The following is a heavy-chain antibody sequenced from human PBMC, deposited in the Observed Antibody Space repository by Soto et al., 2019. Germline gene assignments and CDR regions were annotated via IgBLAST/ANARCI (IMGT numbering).Heavy chain of an antibody. D-gene: IGHD3-10*01. CDR2: IVVGSGNT. CDR3: AAPVWFGELLGDYYYYGMDV. Sequence: PSVKVSCKASGFTFTSSAVQWVRQARGQRLEWIGWIVVGSGNTNYAQKFQERVTITRDMSTSTAYMELSSLRSEDTAVYYCAAPVWFGELLGDYYYYGMDVWGQGTTVTVSS. CDR1: GFTFTSSA. J-gene: IGHJ6*02. V-gene: IGHV1-58*01.